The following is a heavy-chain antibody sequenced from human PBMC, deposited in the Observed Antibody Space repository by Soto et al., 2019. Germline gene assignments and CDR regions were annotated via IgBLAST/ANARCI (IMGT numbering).Heavy chain of an antibody. V-gene: IGHV1-69*13. CDR3: ARGILLITIFGVVTPKDYYYYGMDV. Sequence: VASVKVSCKASGGTFSSYAISWVRQAPGQGLEWMGGIIPIFGTANYAQKFQGRVTITADESTSTAYMELSSLRSEDTAVYYCARGILLITIFGVVTPKDYYYYGMDVWGQGTTVTGSS. CDR2: IIPIFGTA. CDR1: GGTFSSYA. J-gene: IGHJ6*02. D-gene: IGHD3-3*01.